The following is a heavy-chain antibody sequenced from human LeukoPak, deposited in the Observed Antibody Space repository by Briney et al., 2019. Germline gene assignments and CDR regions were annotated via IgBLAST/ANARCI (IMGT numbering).Heavy chain of an antibody. CDR3: ARPSLDYGGIDAFDF. V-gene: IGHV4-59*08. CDR1: GASISNYY. Sequence: SETLSLTCTVSGASISNYYWSWIRQPPGGGLEWIGNIYYSGSTNYNPSLKSRVTISVDTSKNQFSLKLSSVTAADTAVYYCARPSLDYGGIDAFDFWGQGTLVTVSS. D-gene: IGHD4-23*01. J-gene: IGHJ3*01. CDR2: IYYSGST.